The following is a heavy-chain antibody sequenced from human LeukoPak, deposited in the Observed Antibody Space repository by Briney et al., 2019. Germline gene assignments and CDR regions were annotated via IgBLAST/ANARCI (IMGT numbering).Heavy chain of an antibody. V-gene: IGHV1-2*02. Sequence: GASVKVSCKASGYTFTGYYMHWVRQAPGQGLEWMGWINPNSGGTNYAQKFQGRVTITADKSTSTAYMELSSLRSEDTAVYYCARGLYFLRADIVGAPAYFDYWGQGTLVTVSS. CDR2: INPNSGGT. CDR3: ARGLYFLRADIVGAPAYFDY. D-gene: IGHD1-26*01. CDR1: GYTFTGYY. J-gene: IGHJ4*02.